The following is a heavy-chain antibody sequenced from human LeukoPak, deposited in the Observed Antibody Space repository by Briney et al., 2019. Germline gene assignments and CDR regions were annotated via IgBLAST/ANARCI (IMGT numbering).Heavy chain of an antibody. J-gene: IGHJ3*02. CDR3: AKDLLVSDAFDI. D-gene: IGHD2/OR15-2a*01. CDR1: GFTFSSYA. V-gene: IGHV3-23*01. Sequence: QAGGSLRLSCAASGFTFSSYAMSWVRQAPGKGLEWVSAISGSGGSTYYADSVKGRFTISRDNSKNTLYLQMNSLRAEDTAVYYCAKDLLVSDAFDIWGQGTMVIVSS. CDR2: ISGSGGST.